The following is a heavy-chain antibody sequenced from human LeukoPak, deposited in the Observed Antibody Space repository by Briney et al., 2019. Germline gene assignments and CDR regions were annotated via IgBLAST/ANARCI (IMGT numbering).Heavy chain of an antibody. V-gene: IGHV1-2*06. D-gene: IGHD3-22*01. J-gene: IGHJ4*02. CDR1: GYTFTYYY. Sequence: ASVKVSCKASGYTFTYYYIHWVRQAPGQGLEWMGRINLNSGGTNYAQNFQGKVTVTRDTSISTVYMEPSGLRSDDTAVYYCTRYYYHTSGFDYWGQGTLVTVSS. CDR3: TRYYYHTSGFDY. CDR2: INLNSGGT.